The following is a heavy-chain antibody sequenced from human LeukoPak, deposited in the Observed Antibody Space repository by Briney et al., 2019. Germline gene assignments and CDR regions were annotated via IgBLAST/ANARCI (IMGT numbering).Heavy chain of an antibody. CDR3: AKDGSWSCTD. Sequence: GRSLRLSCGASGFTFSNYGLHWVRQAPGKGLEWVANIDQDGSEKEYVDSVKGRFTISRDNSKGSLYLQMNSLRADDTAVYYCAKDGSWSCTDWGQGTLVRVSS. D-gene: IGHD2-8*02. CDR1: GFTFSNYG. V-gene: IGHV3-30*02. J-gene: IGHJ4*02. CDR2: IDQDGSEK.